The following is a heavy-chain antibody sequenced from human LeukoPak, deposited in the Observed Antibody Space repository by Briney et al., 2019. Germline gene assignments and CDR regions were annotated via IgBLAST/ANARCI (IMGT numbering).Heavy chain of an antibody. D-gene: IGHD1-14*01. CDR2: INGSGGST. CDR1: GYTFTNYY. Sequence: ASVKVSCKASGYTFTNYYMHWVRQSPGQGLGWMGIINGSGGSTTCAQKFPGRVTTTRDTSTTTVYKELSSLRSEDTAGDYWARNRNIRGPREPFAYWGQGTLVTVSS. V-gene: IGHV1-46*01. CDR3: ARNRNIRGPREPFAY. J-gene: IGHJ4*02.